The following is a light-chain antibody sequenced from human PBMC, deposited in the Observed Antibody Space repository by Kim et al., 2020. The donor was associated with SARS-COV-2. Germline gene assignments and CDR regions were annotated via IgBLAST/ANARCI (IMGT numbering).Light chain of an antibody. CDR2: DAS. J-gene: IGKJ2*01. V-gene: IGKV1-33*01. CDR3: QQYDSFPYT. Sequence: SASVGERITITCRASQDIGNYLNWFQQKLGKVPKLLMYDASNLQTGVPSRFSGSGSGTDFTFTITSLQPEDFATYYCQQYDSFPYTFGQGTKLEI. CDR1: QDIGNY.